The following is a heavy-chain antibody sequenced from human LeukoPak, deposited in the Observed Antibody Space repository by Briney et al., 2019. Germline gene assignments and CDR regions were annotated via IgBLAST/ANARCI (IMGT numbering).Heavy chain of an antibody. CDR3: ARDKVGATKGAFDI. CDR1: GGSISSFY. CDR2: IYYSGST. J-gene: IGHJ3*02. D-gene: IGHD1-26*01. V-gene: IGHV4-59*01. Sequence: SETLSLTCTVSGGSISSFYWSWTRQPPGKGLEWIGYIYYSGSTNYNPSLKSRVTISVDTSKNQFSLKLSSVTAADTAVYYCARDKVGATKGAFDIWGQGTMVTVSS.